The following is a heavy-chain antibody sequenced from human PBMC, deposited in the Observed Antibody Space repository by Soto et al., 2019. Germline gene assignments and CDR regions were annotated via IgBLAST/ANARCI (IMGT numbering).Heavy chain of an antibody. CDR2: TFTGGST. V-gene: IGHV3-53*02. Sequence: EVQLVETGGGLIQPGGSLRLSCLASGFSVTTYYIIWVRQPPGKGLEWVSTTFTGGSTHYADSVKGRFSISRDNSKNTVYLQMNNLRVEDTAVYYCAKKSPSSIQGWAFGMDVWGQGTTVSVSS. J-gene: IGHJ6*02. CDR3: AKKSPSSIQGWAFGMDV. D-gene: IGHD1-26*01. CDR1: GFSVTTYY.